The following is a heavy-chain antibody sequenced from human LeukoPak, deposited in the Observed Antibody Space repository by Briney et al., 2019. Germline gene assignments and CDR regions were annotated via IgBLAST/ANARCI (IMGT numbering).Heavy chain of an antibody. CDR3: AKDPSSSWYEPYYGMDV. CDR1: GFIFSAYG. V-gene: IGHV3-30*18. CDR2: ISYDGNNK. Sequence: GGSLRLSCAASGFIFSAYGMHWVRQAPGKGLEWVAIISYDGNNKYFADSVMGRFTISRDNSKNTLYLQMNSLRAEDTAVYYCAKDPSSSWYEPYYGMDVWGQGTTVTVS. J-gene: IGHJ6*02. D-gene: IGHD6-13*01.